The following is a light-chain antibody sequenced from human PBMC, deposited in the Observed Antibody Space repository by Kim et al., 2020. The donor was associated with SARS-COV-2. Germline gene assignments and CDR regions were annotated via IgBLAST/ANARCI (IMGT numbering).Light chain of an antibody. CDR1: SSNIARNP. V-gene: IGLV1-44*01. Sequence: QSVLTQPPSVSETPGQRVTISCSGSSSNIARNPVNWYQQLPGTAPKLLIYSDDQRPSGVADRFSGSKSGTSASLAISGLQSGDEADYYCAAWDDSPNAWVFGGGTKVTVL. CDR2: SDD. J-gene: IGLJ3*02. CDR3: AAWDDSPNAWV.